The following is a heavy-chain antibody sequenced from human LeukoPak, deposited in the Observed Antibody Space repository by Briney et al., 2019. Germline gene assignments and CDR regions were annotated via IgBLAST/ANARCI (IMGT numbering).Heavy chain of an antibody. CDR2: IKQDGSEK. Sequence: GGSLRLSCAASTFTFSTYWMSWVRQAPGKGLEWVANIKQDGSEKYYVDSVKGRFTISRDNAKNSLYLQMNNLRAEDTAVYYCARTKILVVVVATPDIPYYFDYWGQGTLVTVSS. CDR3: ARTKILVVVVATPDIPYYFDY. V-gene: IGHV3-7*03. J-gene: IGHJ4*02. CDR1: TFTFSTYW. D-gene: IGHD2-15*01.